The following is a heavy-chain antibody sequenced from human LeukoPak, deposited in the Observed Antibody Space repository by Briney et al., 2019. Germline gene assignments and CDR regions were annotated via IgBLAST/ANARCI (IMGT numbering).Heavy chain of an antibody. CDR3: AKDKSGTNWYKGARGAFDI. CDR2: IRYDGSNK. J-gene: IGHJ3*02. CDR1: GFTVSSNY. D-gene: IGHD2-2*02. V-gene: IGHV3-30*02. Sequence: GGSLRLSCAASGFTVSSNYMSWVRQAPGKGLEGVAFIRYDGSNKYYADSVKGRFTISRDNSRNTLYLQMNSLRAEDTAVYYCAKDKSGTNWYKGARGAFDIWGQGTMVTVSS.